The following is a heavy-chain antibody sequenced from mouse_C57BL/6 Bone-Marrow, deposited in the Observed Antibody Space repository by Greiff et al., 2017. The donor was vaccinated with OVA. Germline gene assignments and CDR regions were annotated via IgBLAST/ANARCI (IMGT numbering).Heavy chain of an antibody. J-gene: IGHJ3*01. D-gene: IGHD1-1*01. CDR1: GFTFSSYA. Sequence: EVQLQESGGGLVKPGGSLKLSCAASGFTFSSYAMSWVRQTPEKRLEWVATISDGGSYTYYPANVKGRFTISRDNAKNNLYLQMSHLKSEDTAMYYCARVYSSFAYWGQGTLVTVSA. CDR2: ISDGGSYT. CDR3: ARVYSSFAY. V-gene: IGHV5-4*01.